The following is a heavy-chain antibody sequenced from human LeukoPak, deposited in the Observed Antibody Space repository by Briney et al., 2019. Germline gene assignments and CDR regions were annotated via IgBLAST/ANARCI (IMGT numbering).Heavy chain of an antibody. CDR3: ARMYYDILTGYLYYFDY. Sequence: ASVKVSCKASGYTFTGYYMHWVRQAPGQGLEWMGWINPNSGGTNYAQKFQGRVTMTRDTSISTAYMELSRLRSDDTAVYYCARMYYDILTGYLYYFDYWGQGTLVAVSS. D-gene: IGHD3-9*01. CDR2: INPNSGGT. J-gene: IGHJ4*02. CDR1: GYTFTGYY. V-gene: IGHV1-2*02.